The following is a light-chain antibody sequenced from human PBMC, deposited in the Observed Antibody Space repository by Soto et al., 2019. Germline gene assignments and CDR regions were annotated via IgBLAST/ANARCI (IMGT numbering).Light chain of an antibody. J-gene: IGKJ4*01. Sequence: DIQLTQSPSFLSASVGDRVTITCRASQGISNYLAWYQQKPGKAPNVLIYAAATLQSGVPSRFSGSGSGTEFTLTISSRQPEDFATYYCQQLGSHPPLTFGGGTKVEIK. CDR2: AAA. V-gene: IGKV1-9*01. CDR1: QGISNY. CDR3: QQLGSHPPLT.